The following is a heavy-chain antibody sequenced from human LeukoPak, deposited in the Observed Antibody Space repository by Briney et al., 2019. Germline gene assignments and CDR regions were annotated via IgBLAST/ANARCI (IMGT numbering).Heavy chain of an antibody. CDR1: GFTFSSYE. CDR3: ARDAVRSGEFDH. D-gene: IGHD1-26*01. V-gene: IGHV3-48*03. CDR2: ISSSGSPI. J-gene: IGHJ4*02. Sequence: GGSLRLSCAASGFTFSSYEMNWVRQAPGKGLEWVSYISSSGSPIYYADSVKGRFTISRDNDKNSLYLQMNSLRAEDTAVYYCARDAVRSGEFDHWGQGTLVTVSS.